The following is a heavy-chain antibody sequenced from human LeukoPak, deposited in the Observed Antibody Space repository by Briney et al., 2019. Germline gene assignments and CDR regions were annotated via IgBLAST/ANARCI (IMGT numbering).Heavy chain of an antibody. Sequence: SETLSLTCTVSGGSISSYYWSWIRQPPGKGLEWIGYIYYSGSTNYNPSLKSRVTISVDTSKNQFSLKLSSVTAADTAVYYCARETLGRDIVATINAFDIWGQGTMVTVSS. J-gene: IGHJ3*02. D-gene: IGHD5-12*01. V-gene: IGHV4-59*01. CDR3: ARETLGRDIVATINAFDI. CDR1: GGSISSYY. CDR2: IYYSGST.